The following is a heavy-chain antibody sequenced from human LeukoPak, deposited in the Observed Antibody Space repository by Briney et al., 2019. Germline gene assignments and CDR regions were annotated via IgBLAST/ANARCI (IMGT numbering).Heavy chain of an antibody. V-gene: IGHV3-21*04. D-gene: IGHD6-13*01. CDR3: AKGIATAGTYYYYGMDV. J-gene: IGHJ6*02. CDR1: GFTFSSYS. Sequence: PGGSLRLSCAASGFTFSSYSMNWVRQAPGKGLEWVSSISSSSSYIYYADSVKGRFTISRDNFKNTLFLQMNSLRAEEDTAVYYCAKGIATAGTYYYYGMDVCGQGTTVTVSS. CDR2: ISSSSSYI.